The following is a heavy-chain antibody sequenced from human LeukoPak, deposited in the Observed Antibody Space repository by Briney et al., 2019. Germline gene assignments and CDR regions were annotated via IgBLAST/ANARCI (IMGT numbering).Heavy chain of an antibody. CDR2: INPSGGST. CDR3: ARDTRPTAMVTLAFDI. CDR1: GYTFTSYY. V-gene: IGHV1-46*01. Sequence: ASVKVSCKASGYTFTSYYMHWVRQAPGQGLEWMGIINPSGGSTSYAQKFQGRVTMTRDTSTSTVYMELSSLRPEDTAVYYCARDTRPTAMVTLAFDIWGQGTMVTVSS. J-gene: IGHJ3*02. D-gene: IGHD5-18*01.